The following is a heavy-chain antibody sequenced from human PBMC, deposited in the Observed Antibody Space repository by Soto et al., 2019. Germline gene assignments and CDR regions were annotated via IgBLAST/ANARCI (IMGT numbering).Heavy chain of an antibody. D-gene: IGHD2-2*01. J-gene: IGHJ4*01. CDR3: VRKYPGTRPFDY. Sequence: GGSLRLSCAASGFTFNSYAMNWVRQAPGKRLAWVSAIGTAGNTYYANSVKGRFTISRDNSRTTLYLQMNSLRVEDTALYYCVRKYPGTRPFDYWGQGTLVTVSS. CDR1: GFTFNSYA. CDR2: IGTAGNT. V-gene: IGHV3-23*01.